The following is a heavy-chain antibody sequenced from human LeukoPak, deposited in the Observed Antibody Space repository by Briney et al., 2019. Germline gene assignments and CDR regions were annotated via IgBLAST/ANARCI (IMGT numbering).Heavy chain of an antibody. CDR1: GFSFSTYE. V-gene: IGHV3-48*03. D-gene: IGHD3-3*01. CDR2: ISSSGYTV. J-gene: IGHJ4*02. Sequence: SLRLSCAASGFSFSTYEMHWVRQAPGKGLEWVSDISSSGYTVYYADSVKGRFTISRDNAKNSLYLQMNSLRAEDTAVYYWARGITIFGVVHFDYWGQGTLVTVSS. CDR3: ARGITIFGVVHFDY.